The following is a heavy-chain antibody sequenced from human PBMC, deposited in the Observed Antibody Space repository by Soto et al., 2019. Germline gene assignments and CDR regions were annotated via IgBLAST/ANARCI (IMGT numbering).Heavy chain of an antibody. CDR1: GFTFSSYA. CDR3: AKDRFLKGYSSGWYLD. D-gene: IGHD6-19*01. CDR2: ISGSGGST. Sequence: PGGSLRLSCAASGFTFSSYAMSWVRQAPGKGLEWVSAISGSGGSTYYADSVKGRFTISRDNSKNTLYLQMNSLRAEDTAVYYCAKDRFLKGYSSGWYLDWGQGTLVTVSS. J-gene: IGHJ4*02. V-gene: IGHV3-23*01.